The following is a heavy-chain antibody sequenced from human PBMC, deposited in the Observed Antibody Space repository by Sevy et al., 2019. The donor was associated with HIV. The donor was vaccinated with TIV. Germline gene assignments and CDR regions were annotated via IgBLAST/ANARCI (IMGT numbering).Heavy chain of an antibody. CDR1: GGTFSSYA. CDR3: AFFPYAPDAFDI. D-gene: IGHD3-16*01. Sequence: ASVKVSCKASGGTFSSYAISWVRQAPGQGLEWMGGIIPIFGTANYAQKFQGRVTITADDSTSTAYMELSSLRSEDTAVYYCAFFPYAPDAFDIWGQGTMVTVSS. V-gene: IGHV1-69*13. CDR2: IIPIFGTA. J-gene: IGHJ3*02.